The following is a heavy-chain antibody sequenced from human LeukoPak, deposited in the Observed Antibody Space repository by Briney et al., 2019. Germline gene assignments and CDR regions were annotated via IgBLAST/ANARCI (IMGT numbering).Heavy chain of an antibody. D-gene: IGHD3-9*01. Sequence: PGGSLRLSCAASGFTFSDYYMSWIRQAPGKGLEWVSYISSSGSTIYYADSVKGRFTISRDNAKNSLYLQMNSLRAADTAVYYCARVKFDWLFAPPSSYYFDYWGQGTLVTVSS. CDR1: GFTFSDYY. CDR2: ISSSGSTI. CDR3: ARVKFDWLFAPPSSYYFDY. V-gene: IGHV3-11*01. J-gene: IGHJ4*02.